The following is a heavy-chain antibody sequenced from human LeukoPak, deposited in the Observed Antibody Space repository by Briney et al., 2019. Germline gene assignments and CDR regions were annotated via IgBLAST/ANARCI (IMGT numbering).Heavy chain of an antibody. CDR3: ARGLGYSGSYYWFDP. CDR1: GGSFSGYY. CDR2: INHSGST. V-gene: IGHV4-34*01. J-gene: IGHJ5*02. D-gene: IGHD1-26*01. Sequence: SETLPLTCAVYGGSFSGYYWSWIRQPPGKGLEWIGEINHSGSTNYNPSLKSRVTISVDTSKNQFSLKLSSVTAADTAVYYCARGLGYSGSYYWFDPWGQGTLVTVSS.